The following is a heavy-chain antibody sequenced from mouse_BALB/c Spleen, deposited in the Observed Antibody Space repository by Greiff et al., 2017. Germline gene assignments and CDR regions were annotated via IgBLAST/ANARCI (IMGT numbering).Heavy chain of an antibody. Sequence: EVKLQQSGAELVRSGASVKLSCTASGFNIKDYYMHWVKQRPEQGLEWIGWIDPENGDTEYAPKFQGKATMTADTSSNTAYLQLSSLTSEDTAVYYCKAYYGNFFAYWGQGTLVTVSA. CDR2: IDPENGDT. CDR1: GFNIKDYY. V-gene: IGHV14-4*02. D-gene: IGHD2-1*01. J-gene: IGHJ3*01. CDR3: KAYYGNFFAY.